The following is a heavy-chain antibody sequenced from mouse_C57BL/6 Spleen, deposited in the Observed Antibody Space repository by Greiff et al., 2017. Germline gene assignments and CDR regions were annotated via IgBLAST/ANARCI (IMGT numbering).Heavy chain of an antibody. CDR3: ARNYYGTSWGFAY. D-gene: IGHD1-1*01. CDR2: IDPSDSYT. V-gene: IGHV1-50*01. J-gene: IGHJ3*01. Sequence: VQLKQPGAELVKPGASVKLSCKASGYTFTSYWMQWVKQRPGQGLEWIGEIDPSDSYTNYNQKFKGKATLTVDTSSSTAYMQLSSLTSEDSAVYYCARNYYGTSWGFAYWGQGTLVTVSA. CDR1: GYTFTSYW.